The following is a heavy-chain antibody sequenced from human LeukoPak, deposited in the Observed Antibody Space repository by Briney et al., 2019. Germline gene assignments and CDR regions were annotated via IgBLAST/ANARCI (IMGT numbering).Heavy chain of an antibody. V-gene: IGHV3-48*03. J-gene: IGHJ5*02. CDR1: GFTFSSYE. CDR2: INSGGSSI. D-gene: IGHD6-19*01. CDR3: ARDRSGWYKWFDP. Sequence: GGSLRLSRVASGFTFSSYEMNWVRQGPGKGLEWLSYINSGGSSIHYADSVKGRFTISRDNARNSLYLQMNSLRAEDTGIYYCARDRSGWYKWFDPWGQGTLVTVSS.